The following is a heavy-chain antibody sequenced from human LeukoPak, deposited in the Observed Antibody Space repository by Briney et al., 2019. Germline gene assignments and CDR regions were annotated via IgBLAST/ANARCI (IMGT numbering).Heavy chain of an antibody. CDR1: GYTFTGYY. D-gene: IGHD3-22*01. V-gene: IGHV1-2*02. CDR3: AAGPALYYDSSGYYYVY. CDR2: INPNSGGT. J-gene: IGHJ4*02. Sequence: ASVKVSCKASGYTFTGYYMHWVRQAPGQGLEWMGWINPNSGGTNYAQKFQGRVTMTRDTSISTAYMELSRLRSDDTAVYYCAAGPALYYDSSGYYYVYWGQGTLVTVSS.